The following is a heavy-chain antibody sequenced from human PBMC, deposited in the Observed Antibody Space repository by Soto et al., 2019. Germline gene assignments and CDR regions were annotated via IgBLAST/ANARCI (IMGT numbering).Heavy chain of an antibody. V-gene: IGHV4-59*01. Sequence: PSETLSLTCTVSGGSISSYYWSWIRQPPGKGLEWIGYIYYSGSTNYNPSLKSRVTISVDTSKNQFSLKLSSVTAADTAVYYCARDSGNSFDYWGQGTLVTVSS. J-gene: IGHJ4*02. CDR2: IYYSGST. D-gene: IGHD2-15*01. CDR3: ARDSGNSFDY. CDR1: GGSISSYY.